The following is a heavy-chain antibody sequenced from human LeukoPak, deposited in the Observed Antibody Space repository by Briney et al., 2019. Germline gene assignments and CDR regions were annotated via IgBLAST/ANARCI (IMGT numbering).Heavy chain of an antibody. V-gene: IGHV3-23*01. Sequence: GGSLRLSCAASGFTFGSYAMYWVRQAPGKGLEWVSGISGSGGSTFYADSVKGRFTISRDNSENTVYLQMNSLRADDTAVYYCAKTTAGYSSGRYPGWPVDYWGQGTLVTVSS. CDR1: GFTFGSYA. D-gene: IGHD6-19*01. CDR2: ISGSGGST. J-gene: IGHJ4*02. CDR3: AKTTAGYSSGRYPGWPVDY.